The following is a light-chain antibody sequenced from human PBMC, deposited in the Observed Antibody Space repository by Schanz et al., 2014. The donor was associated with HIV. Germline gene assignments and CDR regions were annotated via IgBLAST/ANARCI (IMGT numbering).Light chain of an antibody. CDR1: QSVSSSY. V-gene: IGKV3-15*01. CDR3: QQYNDWPPIT. Sequence: EIVLTQSPGTLSLSPGERATLSCRASQSVSSSYLAWYQQKPGQAPRLLIYGTSTRATDIPARFRGSGSETEFTLTITSLQSEDFAVYYCQQYNDWPPITFGQGTRLEIK. J-gene: IGKJ5*01. CDR2: GTS.